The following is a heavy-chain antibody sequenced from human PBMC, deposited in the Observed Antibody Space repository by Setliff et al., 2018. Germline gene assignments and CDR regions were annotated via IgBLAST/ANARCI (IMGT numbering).Heavy chain of an antibody. D-gene: IGHD1-26*01. CDR3: ANSAYLRELDY. V-gene: IGHV4-39*07. J-gene: IGHJ4*02. CDR2: IFWSGTT. Sequence: PSETLSLTCTVSGGSITSSSYYWGWVRQPPGKGLEWIGTIFWSGTTYYNPSLNSRGTISVDTSRDQFSLKLTSVTAADAAVYYCANSAYLRELDYWGPGTLVTVSS. CDR1: GGSITSSSYY.